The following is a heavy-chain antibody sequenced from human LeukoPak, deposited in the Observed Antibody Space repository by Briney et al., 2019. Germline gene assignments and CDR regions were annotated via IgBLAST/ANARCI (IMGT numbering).Heavy chain of an antibody. Sequence: GGSLRLSCAASGFTVSNNYMSWVRLAPGKGLEWVSVIYTEGSTYYADSVKGRFTISRDNPKNTIYLQMNSLKTEDTAMYYCTGSSSGYWGQGTLVTVSS. J-gene: IGHJ4*02. D-gene: IGHD3-10*01. V-gene: IGHV3-53*01. CDR1: GFTVSNNY. CDR2: IYTEGST. CDR3: TGSSSGY.